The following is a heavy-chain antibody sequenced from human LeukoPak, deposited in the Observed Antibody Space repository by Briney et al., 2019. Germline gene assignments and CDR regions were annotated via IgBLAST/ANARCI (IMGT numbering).Heavy chain of an antibody. J-gene: IGHJ4*02. CDR2: IYSTGST. Sequence: GSLRLSCAASGFTVSSNYMSWVRQPPGKGLEWVSVIYSTGSTYYAASVKGRLTISRDNSKSTLYLQMNSLRGEDTAVYYCARGSSSGFELDYWGQGTLVTVSS. V-gene: IGHV3-53*01. CDR3: ARGSSSGFELDY. CDR1: GFTVSSNY. D-gene: IGHD6-19*01.